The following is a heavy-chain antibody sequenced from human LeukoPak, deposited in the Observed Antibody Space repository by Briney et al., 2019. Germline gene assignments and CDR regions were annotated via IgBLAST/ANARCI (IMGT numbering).Heavy chain of an antibody. J-gene: IGHJ4*02. CDR3: ARGVEPLAANTLAY. Sequence: GGSLRLSCAASGFTFITNDMTWVRQAPGKGLEWVSGIYSDGNTKYADSVQGRFTISRDNSKNTLYLEMNSLSPDDTAVYYCARGVEPLAANTLAYWGQGTLVTVSS. CDR2: IYSDGNT. V-gene: IGHV3-53*01. D-gene: IGHD1-14*01. CDR1: GFTFITND.